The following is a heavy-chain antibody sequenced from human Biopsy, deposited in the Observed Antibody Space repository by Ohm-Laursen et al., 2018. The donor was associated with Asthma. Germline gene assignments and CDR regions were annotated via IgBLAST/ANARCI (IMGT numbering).Heavy chain of an antibody. J-gene: IGHJ4*02. CDR1: GASISSGGYY. CDR3: ARGRGYCRDGNCYNYYFEN. D-gene: IGHD2-15*01. V-gene: IGHV4-31*03. Sequence: SETLSLTCSVSGASISSGGYYWSWIRHHPGSGLEWIGYIDYSGTTYYNPSLKSRVSLSPDTSKNQFSLRLSSLTGADTAVYYCARGRGYCRDGNCYNYYFENWGQGTLVTVSS. CDR2: IDYSGTT.